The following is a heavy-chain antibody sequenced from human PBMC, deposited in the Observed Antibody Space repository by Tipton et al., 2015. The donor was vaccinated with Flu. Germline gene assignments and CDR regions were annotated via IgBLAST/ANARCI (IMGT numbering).Heavy chain of an antibody. CDR1: EFTVSSNY. CDR2: IYSSGST. CDR3: ARGFPYGGNFRG. D-gene: IGHD4/OR15-4a*01. Sequence: SLRLSCAASEFTVSSNYMSWVRQAPGKGLEWVSVIYSSGSTYYADSVKGRFTISRDNSKNTLYLQMNSLRAEDTAVYYCARGFPYGGNFRGWGQGTLVTVSS. J-gene: IGHJ4*02. V-gene: IGHV3-53*01.